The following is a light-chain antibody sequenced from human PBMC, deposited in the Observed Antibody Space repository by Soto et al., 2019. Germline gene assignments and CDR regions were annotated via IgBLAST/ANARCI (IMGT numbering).Light chain of an antibody. J-gene: IGKJ1*01. V-gene: IGKV3-20*01. CDR1: QSVSSNN. CDR2: GAS. CDR3: QQYGSSPRT. Sequence: EIVLTQSPGTLSLSPGERATLSCRASQSVSSNNLAWYQQRPGQAPRLLIYGASTRATGIPDRFSGSGSGATFTLTITRLEPEDFAVYYWQQYGSSPRTFGQGTKVEI.